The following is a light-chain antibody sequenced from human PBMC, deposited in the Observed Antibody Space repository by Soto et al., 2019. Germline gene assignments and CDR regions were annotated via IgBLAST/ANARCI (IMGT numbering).Light chain of an antibody. CDR3: QQYGSSLGVT. Sequence: EIVMTQSPATLSVSPWERATLSCRASQSVSSSYLAWYQQKPGQAPRLLIYGASSRATGIPDRFSGSGSGTDFTLTISRLEPEDFAVYYCQQYGSSLGVTFGGGTKVDIK. CDR2: GAS. CDR1: QSVSSSY. J-gene: IGKJ4*01. V-gene: IGKV3-20*01.